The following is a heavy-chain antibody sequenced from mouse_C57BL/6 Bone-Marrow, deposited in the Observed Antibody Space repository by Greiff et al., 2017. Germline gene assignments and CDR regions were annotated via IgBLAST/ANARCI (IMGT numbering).Heavy chain of an antibody. CDR1: GYTFTGYW. CDR3: ARRIYYGPYYYAMDY. J-gene: IGHJ4*01. Sequence: QVQLQQSGAELMKPGASVKLSCKATGYTFTGYWIVWLKQRPGHGLEWIGEILPGRGSTNYNEKVKGKATFTADTSSNTAYMQLSSLTTEDSAIYYCARRIYYGPYYYAMDYWGQGTSVTVSS. CDR2: ILPGRGST. D-gene: IGHD2-1*01. V-gene: IGHV1-9*01.